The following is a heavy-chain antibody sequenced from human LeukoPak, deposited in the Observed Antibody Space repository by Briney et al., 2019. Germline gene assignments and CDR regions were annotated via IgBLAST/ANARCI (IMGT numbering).Heavy chain of an antibody. J-gene: IGHJ6*03. CDR3: ARLPIVVVITGRSNMDV. Sequence: SETLSLTCTVSGGSISSYYWSWIRQPPGKGLEWIGYIYYSGSTNYNPSLKSRVTISVDTSKNQFSLKLSSVTAADTAVYYCARLPIVVVITGRSNMDVWGKGTTVTVSS. D-gene: IGHD3-22*01. V-gene: IGHV4-59*12. CDR2: IYYSGST. CDR1: GGSISSYY.